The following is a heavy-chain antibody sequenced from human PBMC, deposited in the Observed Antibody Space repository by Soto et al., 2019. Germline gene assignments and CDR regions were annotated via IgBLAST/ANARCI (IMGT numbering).Heavy chain of an antibody. CDR2: IYFSGST. CDR1: GGSISSRSNS. V-gene: IGHV4-30-4*08. D-gene: IGHD5-18*01. J-gene: IGHJ5*02. Sequence: SETLSLTCSVSGGSISSRSNSWGWIRQPPGKGLEWIGNIYFSGSTYYNPSLKSRVTISVDTSNNQFSLKLSSVTAADTAVYYCASLKLGYSTFDPWGQGTLVTVSS. CDR3: ASLKLGYSTFDP.